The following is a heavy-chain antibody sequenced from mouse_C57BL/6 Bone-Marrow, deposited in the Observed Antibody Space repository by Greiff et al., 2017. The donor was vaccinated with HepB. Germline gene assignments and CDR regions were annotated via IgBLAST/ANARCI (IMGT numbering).Heavy chain of an antibody. V-gene: IGHV2-5*01. D-gene: IGHD2-3*01. CDR2: ICTGGST. J-gene: IGHJ1*03. CDR1: GFSFTSYG. Sequence: QVQLQQSGPGLVQPSPSLSITCTASGFSFTSYGVHWVRQSPGKGLEWLGVICTGGSTDYNAAFMSSLSITKDNSKSQIFFKMNSLQADDTAIYYCAKNCRYDGYYWYFDVWGTGTTVTVSS. CDR3: AKNCRYDGYYWYFDV.